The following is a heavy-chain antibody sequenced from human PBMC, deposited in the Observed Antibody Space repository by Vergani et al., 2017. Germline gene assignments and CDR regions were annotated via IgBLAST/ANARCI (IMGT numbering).Heavy chain of an antibody. J-gene: IGHJ6*02. D-gene: IGHD6-13*01. CDR1: GFTFTAHG. CDR3: ARVQGEQQLVMVYYYYYGMDV. CDR2: ISGQNFRT. Sequence: EVQLLESGGGSAQPGESLRLSCVASGFTFTAHGLNWVRQAPGKGLEWVSGISGQNFRTHYADSVKGRFTISRDNAKNSLYLQMNSLRAEDTAVYYCARVQGEQQLVMVYYYYYGMDVWGQGTTVTVSS. V-gene: IGHV3-48*04.